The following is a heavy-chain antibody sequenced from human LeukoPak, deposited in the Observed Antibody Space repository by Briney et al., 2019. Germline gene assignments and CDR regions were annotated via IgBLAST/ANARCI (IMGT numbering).Heavy chain of an antibody. Sequence: ASVKVSCKASGYTFTSYAMHWVRQAPGQRLEWMGWINAGNGNTKYSQKFQGRVTITRDTSASTAYMELSSLRSEDTAVYYCARARYCSGGSCYSLSYFDYWGQGTLLTVSS. CDR3: ARARYCSGGSCYSLSYFDY. V-gene: IGHV1-3*01. J-gene: IGHJ4*02. CDR2: INAGNGNT. D-gene: IGHD2-15*01. CDR1: GYTFTSYA.